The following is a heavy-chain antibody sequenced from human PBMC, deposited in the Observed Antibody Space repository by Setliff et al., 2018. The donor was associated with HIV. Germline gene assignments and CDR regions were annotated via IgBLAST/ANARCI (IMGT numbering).Heavy chain of an antibody. CDR1: GGSVDSRDYY. J-gene: IGHJ5*02. V-gene: IGHV4-34*01. D-gene: IGHD3-3*01. CDR3: ARDRRSIFGVDTKNWFDP. CDR2: INHSGST. Sequence: SETLSLTCAVSGGSVDSRDYYWSWIRQPPGKGLEWIGEINHSGSTNYNASLKSRVIISGDTSKKQFSLRLSSVTVADTAVYYCARDRRSIFGVDTKNWFDPWGQGTLVTVSS.